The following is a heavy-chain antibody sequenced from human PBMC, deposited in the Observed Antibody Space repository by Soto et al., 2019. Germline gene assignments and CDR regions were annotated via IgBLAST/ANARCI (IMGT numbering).Heavy chain of an antibody. CDR3: ARQSPPEDTAMAASDFDY. D-gene: IGHD5-18*01. V-gene: IGHV5-51*01. CDR2: IYPGDSDT. CDR1: GYSFTSYW. Sequence: GESLKISCNGSGYSFTSYWIGWVRQMPGKGLEWMGIIYPGDSDTRYSPSFQGQVTISADKSISTAYLQWSSLKASDTAMYYCARQSPPEDTAMAASDFDYWGQGTLVTVSS. J-gene: IGHJ4*02.